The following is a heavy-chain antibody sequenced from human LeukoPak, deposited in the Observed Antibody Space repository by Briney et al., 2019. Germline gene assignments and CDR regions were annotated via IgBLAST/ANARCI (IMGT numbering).Heavy chain of an antibody. CDR2: IKQDGSEK. V-gene: IGHV3-7*01. CDR1: GFTVSNNY. D-gene: IGHD3-3*01. J-gene: IGHJ6*03. CDR3: ARDYQYYDFWSGYYDYYYYMDV. Sequence: GGSLRLSCAASGFTVSNNYMSWVRQAPGKGLEWVANIKQDGSEKYYVDSVKGRFTISRDNAKNSMYLQMNSLRAEDTAVYYCARDYQYYDFWSGYYDYYYYMDVWGKGTTVTVSS.